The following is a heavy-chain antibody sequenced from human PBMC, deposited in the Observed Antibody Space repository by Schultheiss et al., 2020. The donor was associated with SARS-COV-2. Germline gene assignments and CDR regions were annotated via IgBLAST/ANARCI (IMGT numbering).Heavy chain of an antibody. CDR2: INSDGSST. CDR3: ATSEEIAVAGDY. CDR1: GFTLSSYW. J-gene: IGHJ4*02. D-gene: IGHD6-19*01. V-gene: IGHV3-74*01. Sequence: GGSLRLSCAASGFTLSSYWMHWVRQAPGKGLVWVSRINSDGSSTSYADSVKGRFTISRDNSKNTLYLQMNSLRAEDTAVYYCATSEEIAVAGDYWGQGTLVTVSS.